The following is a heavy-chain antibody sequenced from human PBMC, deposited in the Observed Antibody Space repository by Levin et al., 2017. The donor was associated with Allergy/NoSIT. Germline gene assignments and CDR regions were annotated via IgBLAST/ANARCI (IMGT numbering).Heavy chain of an antibody. CDR3: ARDHTDYGSGSYLNWFDP. J-gene: IGHJ5*02. D-gene: IGHD3-10*01. CDR2: INPNSGGT. V-gene: IGHV1-2*02. CDR1: GYTFTGYY. Sequence: ASVKVSCKASGYTFTGYYMHWVRQAPGQGLEWMGWINPNSGGTNYAQKFQGRVTMTRDTSISTAYMELSRLRSDDTAVYYCARDHTDYGSGSYLNWFDPWGQGTLVTVSS.